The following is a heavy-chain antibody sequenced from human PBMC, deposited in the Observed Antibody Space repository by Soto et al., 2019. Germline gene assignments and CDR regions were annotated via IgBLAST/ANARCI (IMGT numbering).Heavy chain of an antibody. CDR3: ARGRSSARIRWFDP. D-gene: IGHD6-6*01. Sequence: PSETLSLTCAVYGGSFSGYYWSWIRQPPGKGLEWIGEINHSGSTNYNPSLKSRVTISVDTSKNQFSLKLSSVTAADTAVYYCARGRSSARIRWFDPWGQGTLVTVSS. J-gene: IGHJ5*02. V-gene: IGHV4-34*01. CDR2: INHSGST. CDR1: GGSFSGYY.